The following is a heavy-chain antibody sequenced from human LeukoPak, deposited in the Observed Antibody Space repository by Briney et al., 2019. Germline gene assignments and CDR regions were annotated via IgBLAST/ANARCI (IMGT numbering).Heavy chain of an antibody. D-gene: IGHD7-27*01. V-gene: IGHV3-23*01. J-gene: IGHJ4*02. CDR2: ISGGGDK. CDR3: AKDPGRVDY. CDR1: GFTFSTYA. Sequence: GGSLRLSCAASGFTFSTYAMSWVRQAPGKGLEWITTISGGGDKQYADHVKGRFTVSRDDSKNTLYLQMNSLRAEDTAVYYCAKDPGRVDYWGQGTLVTVSS.